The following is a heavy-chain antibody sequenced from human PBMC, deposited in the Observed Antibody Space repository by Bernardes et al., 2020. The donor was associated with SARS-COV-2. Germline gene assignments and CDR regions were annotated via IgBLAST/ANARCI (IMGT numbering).Heavy chain of an antibody. CDR3: ARQGYNRAWFDS. Sequence: GASLKISCKGSGYDFTSFWIGWVRQMPGKGLEWMGIIYPHDSSTRNSLSLQGQVTLSADKSIGTAYLQWNSLKASDTGMYYCARQGYNRAWFDSWGQGTLVTVSS. CDR1: GYDFTSFW. J-gene: IGHJ5*01. V-gene: IGHV5-51*01. D-gene: IGHD1-20*01. CDR2: IYPHDSST.